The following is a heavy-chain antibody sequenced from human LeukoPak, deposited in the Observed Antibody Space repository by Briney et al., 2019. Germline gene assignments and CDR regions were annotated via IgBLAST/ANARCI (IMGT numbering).Heavy chain of an antibody. CDR1: GFTFSSYW. CDR3: ARGGGLDV. Sequence: GGSLRLSCAASGFTFSSYWMNWARQAPGKGLEWVASINHNGHVNYYVDSVKGRFTISRDNAKNSLYLQMSNLRAEDTAVYFWARGGGLDVWGQGATVTVSS. D-gene: IGHD3-16*01. CDR2: INHNGHVN. J-gene: IGHJ6*02. V-gene: IGHV3-7*03.